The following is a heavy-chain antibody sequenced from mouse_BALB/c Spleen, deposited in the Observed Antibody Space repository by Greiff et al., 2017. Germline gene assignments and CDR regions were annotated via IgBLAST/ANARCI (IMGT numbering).Heavy chain of an antibody. V-gene: IGHV5-6-5*01. CDR3: ARGRITTGFAY. D-gene: IGHD2-4*01. Sequence: EVQRVESGGGLVKPGGSLKLSCAASGFTFSSYAMSWVRQTPEKRLEWVASISSGGSTYYPDSVKGRFTISRDNARNILYLQMSSLRSEDTAMYYCARGRITTGFAYWGQGTLVTVSA. J-gene: IGHJ3*01. CDR2: ISSGGST. CDR1: GFTFSSYA.